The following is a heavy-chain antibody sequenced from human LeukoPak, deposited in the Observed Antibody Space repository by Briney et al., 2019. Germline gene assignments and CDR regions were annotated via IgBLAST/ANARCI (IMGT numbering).Heavy chain of an antibody. CDR3: VRYYYDSSGYLDY. V-gene: IGHV3-64D*09. CDR2: ISSNGGST. D-gene: IGHD3-22*01. J-gene: IGHJ4*02. CDR1: GFTFSIYA. Sequence: GGSLRLSCSASGFTFSIYAMHWVRQAPGKGLEYVSVISSNGGSTYYADSVKGRFTISRDNSKNTLYLQMSSLRPEDTALYYCVRYYYDSSGYLDYWGQGTLITVSS.